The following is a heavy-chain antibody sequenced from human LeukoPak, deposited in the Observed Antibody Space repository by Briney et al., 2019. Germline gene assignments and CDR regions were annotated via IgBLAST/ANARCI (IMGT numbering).Heavy chain of an antibody. CDR3: ATVRRVVVTAMGDY. Sequence: GASVKVSCKVSGYTLTELSMHWVRQAPGKGLEWMGGFDPEDGETIYAQKFQGRVTMTEDTSTDTAYMELSSLRSEDTAVYHCATVRRVVVTAMGDYWGQGTLVTVSS. J-gene: IGHJ4*02. D-gene: IGHD2-21*02. V-gene: IGHV1-24*01. CDR2: FDPEDGET. CDR1: GYTLTELS.